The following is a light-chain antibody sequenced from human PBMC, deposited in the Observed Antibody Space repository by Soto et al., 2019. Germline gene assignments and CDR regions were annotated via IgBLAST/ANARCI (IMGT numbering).Light chain of an antibody. CDR3: QSYDNSLSVDV. V-gene: IGLV1-40*01. J-gene: IGLJ1*01. Sequence: QTVVTQPPSVSGAPGQRVTISCTGSSSNIGAGYDVHWYQQLPGTAPKLLIYGISNRPSGVPDRFSGSKSGTSASLAITGLQAEDEADYYCQSYDNSLSVDVFGTGTKLTVL. CDR1: SSNIGAGYD. CDR2: GIS.